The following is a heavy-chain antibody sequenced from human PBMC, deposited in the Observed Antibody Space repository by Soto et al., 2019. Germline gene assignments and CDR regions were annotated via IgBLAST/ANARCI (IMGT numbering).Heavy chain of an antibody. CDR2: IVVGSGNT. D-gene: IGHD3-16*02. CDR1: GFTFTSSA. Sequence: ASVKVSCKASGFTFTSSAVQWVRQARGQRLEWIGWIVVGSGNTNYAQKFQERVTITRDMSTSTAYMELSSLRSEDTAVYYCAAPPVRLGELSLLRWGQGTLVTVSS. CDR3: AAPPVRLGELSLLR. V-gene: IGHV1-58*01. J-gene: IGHJ4*02.